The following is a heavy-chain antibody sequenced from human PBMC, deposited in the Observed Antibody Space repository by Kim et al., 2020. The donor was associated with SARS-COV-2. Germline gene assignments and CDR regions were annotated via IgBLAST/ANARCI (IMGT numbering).Heavy chain of an antibody. CDR1: GGSISSSRYY. CDR3: ARLTSLWFGVEDYS. Sequence: WETLSLTCTVSGGSISSSRYYWGWVRQPPGKGLEWIVTMYYTGRTYYNPSLESLVTLSVDTSKNGVSLKLTSVTAADTAEYYCARLTSLWFGVEDYSW. J-gene: IGHJ5*01. V-gene: IGHV4-39*01. CDR2: MYYTGRT. D-gene: IGHD3-10*01.